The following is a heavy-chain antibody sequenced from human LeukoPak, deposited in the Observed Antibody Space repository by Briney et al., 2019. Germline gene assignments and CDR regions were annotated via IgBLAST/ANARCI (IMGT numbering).Heavy chain of an antibody. CDR1: GFTFSSYA. V-gene: IGHV3-23*01. Sequence: PGGSLRLSCAASGFTFSSYAMSWVRQAPGKGLEWVSAISGSGGSTYYADSVKGRFTISRDNSKNTLYLQMTSLRAEDTAVYYCAKVYSRIAAAGTFDYWGQGTLVTVSS. J-gene: IGHJ4*02. CDR3: AKVYSRIAAAGTFDY. CDR2: ISGSGGST. D-gene: IGHD6-13*01.